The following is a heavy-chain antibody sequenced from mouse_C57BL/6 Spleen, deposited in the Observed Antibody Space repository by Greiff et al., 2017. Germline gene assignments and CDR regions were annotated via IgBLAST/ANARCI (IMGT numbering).Heavy chain of an antibody. CDR3: ARDLGFITTVVDAMDY. CDR1: GFTFSSYA. V-gene: IGHV5-4*01. Sequence: EVQLVESGGGLVKPGGSLKLSCAASGFTFSSYAMSWVRPTPEKRLEWVATICDGGSYTYYPDNVKGRFTISRDNAKNNLYLQMSHLKSEDTAMYYCARDLGFITTVVDAMDYWGQGTSVTVSS. D-gene: IGHD1-1*01. CDR2: ICDGGSYT. J-gene: IGHJ4*01.